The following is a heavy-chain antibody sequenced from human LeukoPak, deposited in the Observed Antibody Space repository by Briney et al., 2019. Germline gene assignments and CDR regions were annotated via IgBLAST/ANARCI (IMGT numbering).Heavy chain of an antibody. CDR1: GFTFSSYA. D-gene: IGHD3-16*01. CDR3: VRDRLRRPYYFDH. J-gene: IGHJ4*02. CDR2: VSSDGSYR. Sequence: GSLRLSCAASGFTFSSYALHWVRQAPGKGLEWVALVSSDGSYRHYPDSVKDRFTISRDNSKNTLWLQIDSLRNEDTAVYYCVRDRLRRPYYFDHWGQGTLVTVST. V-gene: IGHV3-30*04.